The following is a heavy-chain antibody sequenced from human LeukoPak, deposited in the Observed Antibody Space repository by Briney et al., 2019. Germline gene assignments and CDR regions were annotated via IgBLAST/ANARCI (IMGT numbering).Heavy chain of an antibody. V-gene: IGHV3-23*01. CDR2: ISGSGGST. CDR1: GFTFSSYA. Sequence: QSGGSLRLSCAASGFTFSSYAMSWVRQAPGKGPEWVSAISGSGGSTYYADSVKGRFTISRDNSKNTLYLQMNSLRAEDTAVYYCASKTPDYYDSSGYYPYVGYFDYWGQGTLVTVSS. J-gene: IGHJ4*02. D-gene: IGHD3-22*01. CDR3: ASKTPDYYDSSGYYPYVGYFDY.